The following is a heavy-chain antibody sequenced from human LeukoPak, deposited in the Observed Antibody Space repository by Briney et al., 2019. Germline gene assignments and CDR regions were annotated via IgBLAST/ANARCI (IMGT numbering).Heavy chain of an antibody. V-gene: IGHV1-8*01. CDR1: GYTFTSYD. CDR3: ARRYYDFWSGSSIDY. CDR2: MNPNSGNT. D-gene: IGHD3-3*01. Sequence: ASVKVSCKASGYTFTSYDINWVRQATGQGLGWMGWMNPNSGNTGYAQKFQGRVTMTRNTSISTAYMELSSLRSEDTAVYYCARRYYDFWSGSSIDYWGQGTLVTVSS. J-gene: IGHJ4*02.